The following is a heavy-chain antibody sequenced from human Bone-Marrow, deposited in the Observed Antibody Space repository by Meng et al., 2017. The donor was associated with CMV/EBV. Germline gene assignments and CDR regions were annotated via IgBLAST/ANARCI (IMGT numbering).Heavy chain of an antibody. CDR2: IKQDGSEK. CDR1: GVTFSSYW. J-gene: IGHJ3*01. Sequence: GEYLKISCVAFGVTFSSYWMSWVRQATGKGLDWVANIKQDGSEKFYVESVKGRFTISRDNAKNSLYLQMNSLRVEDTAVYYCAREQYLEATGANGFDVWGQGTMVTFSS. CDR3: AREQYLEATGANGFDV. D-gene: IGHD5-12*01. V-gene: IGHV3-7*01.